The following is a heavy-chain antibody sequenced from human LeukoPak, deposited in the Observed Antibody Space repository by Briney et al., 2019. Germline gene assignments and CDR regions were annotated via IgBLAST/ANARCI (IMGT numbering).Heavy chain of an antibody. Sequence: SETLSLTCTVSGYSISSGYYWGWIRQPPGKGLEWIGSIYHSGSTYYNPSLKSRVTISVDTSKNQFSLKLSSVTAADTAVYYCARGPPVSPDWGQGTLVTVSS. V-gene: IGHV4-38-2*02. CDR2: IYHSGST. J-gene: IGHJ4*02. CDR3: ARGPPVSPD. CDR1: GYSISSGYY.